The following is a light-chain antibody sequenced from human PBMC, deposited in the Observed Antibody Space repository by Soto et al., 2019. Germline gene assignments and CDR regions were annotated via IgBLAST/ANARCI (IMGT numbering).Light chain of an antibody. CDR3: QRGPT. CDR2: AAS. CDR1: QDISNY. Sequence: DIQMTQSPSSLSASVGDRVTITCRASQDISNYLAWYQQRPGKVPKLLIYAASTLQSGVPSRFSGSGSGTDFTLTISSLQPEAVATYYCQRGPTFGQGTKVEIK. V-gene: IGKV1-27*01. J-gene: IGKJ1*01.